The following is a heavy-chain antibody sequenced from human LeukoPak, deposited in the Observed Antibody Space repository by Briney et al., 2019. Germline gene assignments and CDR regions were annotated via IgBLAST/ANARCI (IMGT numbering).Heavy chain of an antibody. CDR2: IKQDGSEI. J-gene: IGHJ4*02. CDR1: GGFFSGYY. Sequence: ETLSLTCAVYGGFFSGYYWSWIRQAPGKGLEWVANIKQDGSEISYVDSVKGRFTISRDNAKSSLYLQMNSLRAEDTAVYYCARGGTTTWVEDYWGQGTLVTVSS. D-gene: IGHD2-2*01. CDR3: ARGGTTTWVEDY. V-gene: IGHV3-7*05.